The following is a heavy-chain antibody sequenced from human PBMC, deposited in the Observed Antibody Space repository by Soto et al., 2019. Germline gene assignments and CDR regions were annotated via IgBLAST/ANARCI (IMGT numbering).Heavy chain of an antibody. CDR3: TRDAYSSGWYARPYYCYGMDV. CDR1: GFTLGDYA. D-gene: IGHD6-19*01. J-gene: IGHJ6*02. V-gene: IGHV3-49*04. CDR2: IRSKACGGTT. Sequence: GRSRRLSCTASGFTLGDYAMSWVRQAPGKGLGWVGFIRSKACGGTTEYAASVKGRFTISRDESKSIAYLQMNSLKTEDTAVYYCTRDAYSSGWYARPYYCYGMDVWGQGTTVTVSS.